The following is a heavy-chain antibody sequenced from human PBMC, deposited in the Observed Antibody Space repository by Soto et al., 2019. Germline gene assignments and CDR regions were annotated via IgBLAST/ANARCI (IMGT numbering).Heavy chain of an antibody. CDR1: GYTFTSYD. V-gene: IGHV1-8*01. CDR2: MNPNSGTT. Sequence: QVQLVQSGAEVKKPGASVKVSCKASGYTFTSYDINWVRQATGQGLEYLGWMNPNSGTTGYVQKFQGRVTMTRATPITTAYIELSSLRSADTAVYFSARAVNSGAYPTSFPPCGQATLVTVSS. J-gene: IGHJ5*02. CDR3: ARAVNSGAYPTSFPP. D-gene: IGHD4-17*01.